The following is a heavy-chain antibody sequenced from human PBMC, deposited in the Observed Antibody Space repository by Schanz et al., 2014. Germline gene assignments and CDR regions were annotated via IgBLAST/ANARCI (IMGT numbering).Heavy chain of an antibody. D-gene: IGHD3-22*01. V-gene: IGHV3-11*06. CDR2: ISSGSSYA. Sequence: QEQLVESGGGLVKPGGSLRLSCAASGFTFRDYYMSWIRQAPGKGLEWVSDISSGSSYANYADSVKGRFTISRDNAKNSLYLQMNSLRAEDTAVYYCAKDPSHGDYDYYFDYWGQGTQVTVSS. CDR3: AKDPSHGDYDYYFDY. CDR1: GFTFRDYY. J-gene: IGHJ4*02.